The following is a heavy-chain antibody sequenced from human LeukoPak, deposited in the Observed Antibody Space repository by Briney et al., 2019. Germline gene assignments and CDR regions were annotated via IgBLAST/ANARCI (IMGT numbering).Heavy chain of an antibody. D-gene: IGHD1-1*01. V-gene: IGHV4-39*01. Sequence: SETLSLTCTVSGGSISSSSYDWGWIRQPPGKGLEWIGSIHYSGSTYYNPSLKSRFTISLDTSKNQLSLNLSSVTAADTAVYFCAKPYWAGATTRGYSYYVDVWGKGTTDTVSS. CDR3: AKPYWAGATTRGYSYYVDV. CDR2: IHYSGST. J-gene: IGHJ6*03. CDR1: GGSISSSSYD.